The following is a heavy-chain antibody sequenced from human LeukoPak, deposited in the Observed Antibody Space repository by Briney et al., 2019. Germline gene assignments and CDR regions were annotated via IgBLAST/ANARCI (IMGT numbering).Heavy chain of an antibody. V-gene: IGHV4-34*01. CDR3: ARGLRGNSNY. J-gene: IGHJ4*02. CDR2: INHSGST. Sequence: SETLSLTCAVYGGSFSGYYWSWIRQPPGKGLEWIGEINHSGSTNYNPSLKSRVTISVDTSKNQFSLMLSSVTAADTAVYYCARGLRGNSNYWGQGTLVTVSS. CDR1: GGSFSGYY. D-gene: IGHD4-23*01.